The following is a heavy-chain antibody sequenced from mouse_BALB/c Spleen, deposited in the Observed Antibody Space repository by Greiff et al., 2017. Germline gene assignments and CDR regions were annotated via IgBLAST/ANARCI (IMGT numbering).Heavy chain of an antibody. CDR2: ISSGGSYT. Sequence: EVKLVESGGDLVKPGGSLKLSCAASGFTFSSYGMSWVRQTPDKRLEWVATISSGGSYTYYPDSVKGRFTISRDNAKNTLYLQMSRLKSEDTAMYYCARPYGSSPLYAMDYWGQGTSVTVSS. CDR3: ARPYGSSPLYAMDY. V-gene: IGHV5-6*01. J-gene: IGHJ4*01. CDR1: GFTFSSYG. D-gene: IGHD1-1*01.